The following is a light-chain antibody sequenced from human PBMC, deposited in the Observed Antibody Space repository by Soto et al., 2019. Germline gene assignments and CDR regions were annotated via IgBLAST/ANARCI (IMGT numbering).Light chain of an antibody. J-gene: IGLJ3*02. V-gene: IGLV1-47*01. CDR1: SSNIGSNY. Sequence: QSVLTQPPSASGTPGQRVTISCSGSSSNIGSNYVYWYQQFPGTAPKLVIYRNNQRPSGVPDRFSGSKSGTSASLAISGLRSEDEADYYCAAWDDSLSGQVFGGGTKVTVL. CDR3: AAWDDSLSGQV. CDR2: RNN.